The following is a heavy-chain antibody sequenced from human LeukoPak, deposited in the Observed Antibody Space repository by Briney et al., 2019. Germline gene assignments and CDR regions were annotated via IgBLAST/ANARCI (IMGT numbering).Heavy chain of an antibody. CDR2: IYSGGST. V-gene: IGHV3-53*01. D-gene: IGHD5-24*01. Sequence: GGSLRLSCAASGFTVSSNYMSWVRQAPGKGLEWVSVIYSGGSTYYADSVKGRFTISRDNSKNTLYLQMNSVRAEDSAVYYCARGRDGYNFGYWGQGTLVTVSS. CDR3: ARGRDGYNFGY. CDR1: GFTVSSNY. J-gene: IGHJ4*02.